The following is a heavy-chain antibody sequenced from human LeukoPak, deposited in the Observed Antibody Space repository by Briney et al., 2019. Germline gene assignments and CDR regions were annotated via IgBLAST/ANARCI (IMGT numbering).Heavy chain of an antibody. CDR3: ARSEDTANDY. CDR1: GGSISSSSYY. V-gene: IGHV4-39*07. D-gene: IGHD5-18*01. CDR2: IYYSGST. Sequence: PSETLSLTCNGSGGSISSSSYYWGWIRQPPGKGLEWIGSIYYSGSTYYNPSLKSRVTISVDTSKNQFSLKLSSVTAADTAVYYCARSEDTANDYWGQGTLVTVSS. J-gene: IGHJ4*02.